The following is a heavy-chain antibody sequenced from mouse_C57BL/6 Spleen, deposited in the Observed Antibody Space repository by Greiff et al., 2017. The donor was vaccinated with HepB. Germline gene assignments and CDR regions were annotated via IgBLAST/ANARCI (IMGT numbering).Heavy chain of an antibody. Sequence: EVKLLQSGGGLVQPGGSLKLSCAASGIDFSRYWMSWVRRAPGKGLEWIGEINPDSSTINYAPSLKDKFIISRDNAKNTLYLQMSKVISEDTALYYCARLDYDGYFDVWGTGTTVTVSS. V-gene: IGHV4-1*01. D-gene: IGHD2-4*01. CDR1: GIDFSRYW. CDR3: ARLDYDGYFDV. J-gene: IGHJ1*03. CDR2: INPDSSTI.